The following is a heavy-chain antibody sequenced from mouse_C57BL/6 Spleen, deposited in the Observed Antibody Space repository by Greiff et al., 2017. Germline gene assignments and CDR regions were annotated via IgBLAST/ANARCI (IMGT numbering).Heavy chain of an antibody. J-gene: IGHJ1*03. Sequence: EVKVEESGGGLVQPGGSLSLSCAASGFTFTDYYMSWVRQPPGKALEWLGFIRNKANGYTTEYSASVKGRFTISRDTSQSILYLQMNALRAEDSATYYCARYDSSYGVFDVWGTGTTVTVSS. D-gene: IGHD1-1*01. CDR1: GFTFTDYY. CDR3: ARYDSSYGVFDV. V-gene: IGHV7-3*01. CDR2: IRNKANGYTT.